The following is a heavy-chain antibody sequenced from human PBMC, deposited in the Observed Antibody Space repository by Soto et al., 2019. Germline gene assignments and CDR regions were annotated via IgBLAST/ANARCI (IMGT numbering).Heavy chain of an antibody. Sequence: SETLSLTCTVYDGSMRTGGYYWSWIRQHAGRGLEWIGYISYSGNTYYNPSLMSRVAISVDTSKTQFALNLISVSAADTAVYYCAREKFSGTYYWLDSWGQGTLVTVSS. J-gene: IGHJ5*01. CDR1: DGSMRTGGYY. CDR2: ISYSGNT. V-gene: IGHV4-31*03. D-gene: IGHD1-26*01. CDR3: AREKFSGTYYWLDS.